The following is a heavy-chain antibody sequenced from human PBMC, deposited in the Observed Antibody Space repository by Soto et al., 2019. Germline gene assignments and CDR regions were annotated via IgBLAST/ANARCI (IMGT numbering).Heavy chain of an antibody. CDR3: ASHVRNIDTVTWYFQN. J-gene: IGHJ1*01. Sequence: KTSETLSLTCSVSGGSISGGSYYWGWIRQPPGKGLEWIASISFDGSTYYSPSLKSRVTISVDTSKNQISLNLSAVTAADTAVYFCASHVRNIDTVTWYFQNWGQGTLVTVSS. CDR1: GGSISGGSYY. D-gene: IGHD3-10*02. V-gene: IGHV4-39*01. CDR2: ISFDGST.